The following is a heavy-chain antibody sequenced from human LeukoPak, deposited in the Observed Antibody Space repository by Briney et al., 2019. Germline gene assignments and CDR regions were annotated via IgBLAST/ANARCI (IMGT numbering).Heavy chain of an antibody. J-gene: IGHJ6*03. Sequence: PGGSLRLSCAASGFTFSSYSMNWVRQAPGKGLEWVSSISSSSYIYYADSVKGRFTISRDNARNSLYLQMNSLRAEDTAVYYCARDVTYYDFWSGYYYYYYMDVWGKGTTVTVSS. V-gene: IGHV3-21*01. CDR1: GFTFSSYS. CDR3: ARDVTYYDFWSGYYYYYYMDV. CDR2: ISSSSYI. D-gene: IGHD3-3*01.